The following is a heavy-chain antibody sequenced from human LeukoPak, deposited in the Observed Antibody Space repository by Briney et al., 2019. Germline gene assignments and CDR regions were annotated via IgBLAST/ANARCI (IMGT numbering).Heavy chain of an antibody. CDR2: IYSGGST. V-gene: IGHV3-66*02. J-gene: IGHJ4*02. CDR3: ARDPSEDIVVVPAAASDY. Sequence: PGGSLRLSCAASGFTFSSNYMSWVRQAPGKGLEWVSVIYSGGSTYYADSVKGRFTISRDNSKNTLYLQMNSLRAEDTAVYYCARDPSEDIVVVPAAASDYWGQGTLVTVSS. D-gene: IGHD2-2*01. CDR1: GFTFSSNY.